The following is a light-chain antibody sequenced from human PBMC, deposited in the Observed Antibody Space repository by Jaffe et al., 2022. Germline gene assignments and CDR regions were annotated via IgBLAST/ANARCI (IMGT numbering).Light chain of an antibody. V-gene: IGKV3-20*01. CDR2: GAS. CDR1: QSVSSNY. J-gene: IGKJ2*01. CDR3: QQYGSSGGDT. Sequence: EIVLTQSPGTLSLSPGERATLSCRASQSVSSNYVAWYQQKPGQAPRLLIYGASSRATGIPDRFSGSGSGTEFTLTISRLEPEDFAVYYCQQYGSSGGDTFGQGTKVESK.